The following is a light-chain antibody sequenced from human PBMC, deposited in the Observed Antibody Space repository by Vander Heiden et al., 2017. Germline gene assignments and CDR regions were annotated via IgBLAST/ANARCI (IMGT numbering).Light chain of an antibody. CDR1: QSVSSY. CDR3: QQRSNWPPRT. CDR2: DAS. V-gene: IGKV3-11*01. Sequence: EIVLTQSPATLSLSPGERATLSCRASQSVSSYLAWYQQKPGQAPRLLIYDASNRATGIPARFSGSGSGTDFTPTISSLEPEDFAVYYCQQRSNWPPRTFGHGTKVEIK. J-gene: IGKJ1*01.